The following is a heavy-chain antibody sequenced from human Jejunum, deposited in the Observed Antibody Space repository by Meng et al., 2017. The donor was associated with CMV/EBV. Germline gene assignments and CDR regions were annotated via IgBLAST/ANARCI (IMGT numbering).Heavy chain of an antibody. D-gene: IGHD1-26*01. V-gene: IGHV1-2*04. J-gene: IGHJ4*02. CDR1: GYTFTGYY. CDR3: ARGPGASTREGFDY. Sequence: QVHLVPSGGVVKKPGASGKVSCKASGYTFTGYYIHWVRQAPGQGLEWMGWINPNTGGTKYAQKFQGWVTLTRDTSISTAYMELSRLRSDDTAVYYCARGPGASTREGFDYWGLGTLVTVSS. CDR2: INPNTGGT.